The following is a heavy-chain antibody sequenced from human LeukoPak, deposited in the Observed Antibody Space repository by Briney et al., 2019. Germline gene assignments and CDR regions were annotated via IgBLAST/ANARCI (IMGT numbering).Heavy chain of an antibody. CDR2: ISYDGSNI. V-gene: IGHV3-30*18. J-gene: IGHJ4*02. Sequence: GGSLRLSCAASEFTFSSYGMHWVRQAPGKGLEWVAVISYDGSNIYYGDSVKGRFTISRDNSKNTLYLQMNSLRADDTAVYYCAKDFHSGYWGQGTLVTVSS. CDR1: EFTFSSYG. CDR3: AKDFHSGY.